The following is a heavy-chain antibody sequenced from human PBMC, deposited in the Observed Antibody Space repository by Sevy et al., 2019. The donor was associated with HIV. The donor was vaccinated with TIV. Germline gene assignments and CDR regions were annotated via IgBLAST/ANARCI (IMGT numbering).Heavy chain of an antibody. D-gene: IGHD6-13*01. V-gene: IGHV3-49*03. Sequence: GGSLRLSCTASGFTFGDYAMSWFRQAPGKGLELVGFIRSKAYGGTTEYAASVKGRFTISRDDSKSIAYLQMNSLKTEDTAVYYCTRDKRPSIPGYSSSWYNWFDPWGQGTLVTVSS. CDR1: GFTFGDYA. CDR2: IRSKAYGGTT. CDR3: TRDKRPSIPGYSSSWYNWFDP. J-gene: IGHJ5*02.